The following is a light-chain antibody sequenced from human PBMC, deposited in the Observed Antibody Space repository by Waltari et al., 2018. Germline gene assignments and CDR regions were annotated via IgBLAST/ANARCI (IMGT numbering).Light chain of an antibody. Sequence: SVLTQPPSASGTPGQRVTIPCSGISSHIGGISVTCPQHLPGTAPKLLIYATNHRPSGVPDRFSASMSGTSASLAISGLQSEDEADYYCAAWDASLFGPWVFGGGTRLTVL. V-gene: IGLV1-44*01. CDR3: AAWDASLFGPWV. J-gene: IGLJ3*02. CDR1: SSHIGGIS. CDR2: ATN.